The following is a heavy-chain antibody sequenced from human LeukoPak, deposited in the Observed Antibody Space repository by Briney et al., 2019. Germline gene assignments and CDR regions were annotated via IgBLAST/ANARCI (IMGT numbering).Heavy chain of an antibody. CDR2: TSGSGGST. CDR1: GFTFSSYA. V-gene: IGHV3-23*01. CDR3: AFDSSGPDYYFDY. Sequence: GGSLRLSCAASGFTFSSYAMSWVRQAPGKGLEWVSATSGSGGSTYYADSVKGRFTISRDNSKNTLYLQMNSLRAEDTAVYYCAFDSSGPDYYFDYWGQGTLVTVSS. D-gene: IGHD3-22*01. J-gene: IGHJ4*02.